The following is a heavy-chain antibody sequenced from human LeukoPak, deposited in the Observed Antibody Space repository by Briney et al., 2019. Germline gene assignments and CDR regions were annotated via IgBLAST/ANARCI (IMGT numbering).Heavy chain of an antibody. Sequence: SETLSLTCAVYGGSFSGYYWSWLRQPPGKGREGIGEINHSGSTNYNPSLKSRVTISVDTSKNQFSLKLSSVTAADTAVYYCARGDSSGWYRYWGQGTLVTVSS. CDR3: ARGDSSGWYRY. J-gene: IGHJ4*02. CDR1: GGSFSGYY. CDR2: INHSGST. V-gene: IGHV4-34*01. D-gene: IGHD6-19*01.